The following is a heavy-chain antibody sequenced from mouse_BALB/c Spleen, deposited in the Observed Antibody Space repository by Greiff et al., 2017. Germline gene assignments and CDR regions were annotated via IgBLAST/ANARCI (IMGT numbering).Heavy chain of an antibody. V-gene: IGHV14-3*02. CDR2: IDPANGNT. CDR1: GFNIKDTY. J-gene: IGHJ2*01. CDR3: ASELGGNYFDY. D-gene: IGHD4-1*01. Sequence: EVQLQQSGAELVKPGASVKLSCTASGFNIKDTYMHWVKQRPEQGLEWIGRIDPANGNTKYDPKFQGKATITADTSSNTAYLQLSSLTSEDTAVDYCASELGGNYFDYWGQGTTLTVSS.